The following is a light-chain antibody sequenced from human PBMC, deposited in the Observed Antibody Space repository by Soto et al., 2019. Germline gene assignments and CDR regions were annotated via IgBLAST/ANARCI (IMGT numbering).Light chain of an antibody. V-gene: IGLV2-14*01. J-gene: IGLJ1*01. Sequence: QSVLTPPASASGSPGQSITIPCTGTSSDVGGYNYVSWYQQHQGKAPKLIIYEVSNRPSGDSDRFYCSKSGNTASLPISGLQAEDDADYYCSSYTSGSTYVFGTGTKVTVL. CDR2: EVS. CDR3: SSYTSGSTYV. CDR1: SSDVGGYNY.